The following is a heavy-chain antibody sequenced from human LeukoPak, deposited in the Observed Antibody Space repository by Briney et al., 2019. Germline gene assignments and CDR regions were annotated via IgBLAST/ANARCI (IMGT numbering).Heavy chain of an antibody. J-gene: IGHJ4*02. CDR3: ARATAYSSSWYFGY. D-gene: IGHD6-13*01. CDR1: GFTFSSYS. V-gene: IGHV3-21*01. Sequence: GGSLRLSCAASGFTFSSYSMNWVRQAPGKGLDWVSSISSSSSYIYYADSVKGRFTISRDNAKNSLYLQMNSLRAEDTAVYYCARATAYSSSWYFGYWGQGTLVTVSS. CDR2: ISSSSSYI.